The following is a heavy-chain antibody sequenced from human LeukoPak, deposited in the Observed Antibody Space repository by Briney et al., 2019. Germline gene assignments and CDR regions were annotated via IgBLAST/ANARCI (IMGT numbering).Heavy chain of an antibody. CDR3: ARLPPEDSYVGREIDY. J-gene: IGHJ4*02. D-gene: IGHD5-18*01. Sequence: SETLSLTCTVSGGSISSSSYYWGWIRQPPGKGLEWIGSIYYSGSTYYNPSLKSRVTISVDTSKNQFSLKLSSVTAADTAVYYCARLPPEDSYVGREIDYWGQGTLVTVSS. CDR2: IYYSGST. CDR1: GGSISSSSYY. V-gene: IGHV4-39*01.